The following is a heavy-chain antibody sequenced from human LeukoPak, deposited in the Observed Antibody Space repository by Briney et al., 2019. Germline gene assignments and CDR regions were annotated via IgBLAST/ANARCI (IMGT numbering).Heavy chain of an antibody. D-gene: IGHD3-22*01. V-gene: IGHV1-18*01. Sequence: VASVKVSCKASGYTFTSYGISWVRQAPGQGLEWMGWISAYNGNTNYAQKLQGRVTMTTDTSTSTAYMELRSLRSDDTAVYYCARRTYYYDSSGYYYYYGMDVWGQGTTVTVSS. CDR3: ARRTYYYDSSGYYYYYGMDV. CDR2: ISAYNGNT. CDR1: GYTFTSYG. J-gene: IGHJ6*02.